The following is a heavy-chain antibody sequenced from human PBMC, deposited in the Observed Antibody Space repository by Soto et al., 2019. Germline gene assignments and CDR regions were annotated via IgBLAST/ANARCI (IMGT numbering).Heavy chain of an antibody. CDR3: ARDRGQLAAMYYFDY. Sequence: ASVKVSCKASGYTITGYYMHWVRQAPGQGLEWMGWINPNSGGTNYAQKFQGWVTMTRDTSISTAYMELSRLRSDDTAVYYCARDRGQLAAMYYFDYWGQGTLVTVSS. J-gene: IGHJ4*02. V-gene: IGHV1-2*04. D-gene: IGHD6-6*01. CDR1: GYTITGYY. CDR2: INPNSGGT.